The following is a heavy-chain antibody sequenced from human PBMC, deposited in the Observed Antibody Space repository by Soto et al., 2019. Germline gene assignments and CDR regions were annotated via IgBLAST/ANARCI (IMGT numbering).Heavy chain of an antibody. CDR2: ISNTTDYI. Sequence: GSSLRLSCAASGLTLTRYSMNWVRQAPGKGLEWVSSISNTTDYIYYGDAMKGRFTISRDNAKNSLYLEMNSLRAEDTAVYYCARESEDLTSNFDYWGQGTLVTVSS. V-gene: IGHV3-21*06. CDR1: GLTLTRYS. CDR3: ARESEDLTSNFDY. J-gene: IGHJ4*02.